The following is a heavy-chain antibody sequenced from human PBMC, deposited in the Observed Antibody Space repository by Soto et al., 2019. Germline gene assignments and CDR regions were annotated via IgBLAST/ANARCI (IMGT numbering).Heavy chain of an antibody. D-gene: IGHD1-26*01. CDR1: GGSISSGGYS. V-gene: IGHV4-30-2*01. CDR2: IFHSGST. J-gene: IGHJ2*01. CDR3: ASEGGSGSPDRYFNG. Sequence: QLQLQESGSGLVKPSQTLSLTCAVSGGSISSGGYSWSWLRQPPGKGLEWIGYIFHSGSTHYNPSLRSPVTXPXXXSXXPYSLGRTSVTAADTAVYYGASEGGSGSPDRYFNGWGRGTLVTVSS.